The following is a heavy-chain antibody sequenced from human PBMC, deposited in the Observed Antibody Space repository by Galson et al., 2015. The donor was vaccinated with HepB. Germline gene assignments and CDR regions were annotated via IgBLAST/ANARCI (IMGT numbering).Heavy chain of an antibody. Sequence: SVKVSCKASGYTFTGYYMHWVRQAPGQGLEWMGWINPNSGGTNYAQKFQGRVTMTRDTSISTAYMELSRLRSDDTAVYYCARAMGFGELLSPIDAFDIWGQGTMVTVSS. CDR1: GYTFTGYY. J-gene: IGHJ3*02. CDR2: INPNSGGT. D-gene: IGHD3-10*01. CDR3: ARAMGFGELLSPIDAFDI. V-gene: IGHV1-2*02.